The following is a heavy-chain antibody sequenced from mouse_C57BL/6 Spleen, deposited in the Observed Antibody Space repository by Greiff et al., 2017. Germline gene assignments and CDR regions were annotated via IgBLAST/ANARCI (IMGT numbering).Heavy chain of an antibody. V-gene: IGHV1-52*01. CDR2: IDPSDSAT. Sequence: VQLQQPGAELVRPGSSVKLSCKASGYTFTSYWMHWVKQRPIQGLEWIGNIDPSDSATHYNQKFKDKATLTVDKSSSTAYMQLSSLTSEDSAVYYCARGGNWDVGFAYWGQGTLVTVSA. D-gene: IGHD4-1*02. J-gene: IGHJ3*01. CDR1: GYTFTSYW. CDR3: ARGGNWDVGFAY.